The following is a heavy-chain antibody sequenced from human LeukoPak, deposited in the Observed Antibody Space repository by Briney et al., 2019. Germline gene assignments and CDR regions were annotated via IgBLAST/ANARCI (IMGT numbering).Heavy chain of an antibody. CDR2: ISWNSGSI. J-gene: IGHJ6*04. CDR1: GFTFDDYA. V-gene: IGHV3-9*01. D-gene: IGHD5-24*01. CDR3: AKDKERDGYYMGLDV. Sequence: GGSLRLSCAASGFTFDDYAMHWVRQAPGKDLEWVSGISWNSGSIGYADSVKGRFTISRDNAKNSLYLQMNSLRAEDTALYYCAKDKERDGYYMGLDVWGKGTTVTVSS.